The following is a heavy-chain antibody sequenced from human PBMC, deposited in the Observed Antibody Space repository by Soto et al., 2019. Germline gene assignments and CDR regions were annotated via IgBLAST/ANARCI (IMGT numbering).Heavy chain of an antibody. CDR1: GFTFSSYA. J-gene: IGHJ6*03. CDR3: AKPPHDYGDYDYYYYMDV. CDR2: ISGSGGST. Sequence: GGSLRLSCAASGFTFSSYAMSWVRQAPGKGLEWVSAISGSGGSTYYADSVKGRFTISRDNSKNTLYLQMNSLRAEDTAVYYCAKPPHDYGDYDYYYYMDVWGKGTTVTVSS. V-gene: IGHV3-23*01. D-gene: IGHD4-17*01.